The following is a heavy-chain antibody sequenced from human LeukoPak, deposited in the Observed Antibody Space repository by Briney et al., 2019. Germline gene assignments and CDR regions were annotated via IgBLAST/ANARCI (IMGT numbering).Heavy chain of an antibody. D-gene: IGHD3-3*01. Sequence: SETLSLTCTVSGGSISSVSYYWSWIREPAGNGLEWIGHIYTSGSTEYNPSLKSRVTVSVDTSKNQFSLKLSSVTAADTAVYYCARRSGYYTGYYYYYYMDVWGKGTTVTVSS. CDR2: IYTSGST. V-gene: IGHV4-61*09. CDR1: GGSISSVSYY. J-gene: IGHJ6*03. CDR3: ARRSGYYTGYYYYYYMDV.